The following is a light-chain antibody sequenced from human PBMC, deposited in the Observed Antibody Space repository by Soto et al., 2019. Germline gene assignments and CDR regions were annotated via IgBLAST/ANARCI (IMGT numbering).Light chain of an antibody. CDR1: QSVLYSSNNKNY. J-gene: IGKJ2*01. V-gene: IGKV4-1*01. CDR3: QQYYSTPPT. Sequence: DIVMTQSPDSLAVSLGERATINCKSSQSVLYSSNNKNYLAWYQQKPGQPPKLVIYWASTRESGVPDRFSGSGSGTDFTLTISSLHAEDVAVYYCQQYYSTPPTFGQGTKLEIK. CDR2: WAS.